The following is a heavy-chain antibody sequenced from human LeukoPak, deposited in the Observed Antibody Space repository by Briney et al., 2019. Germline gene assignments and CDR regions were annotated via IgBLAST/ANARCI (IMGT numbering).Heavy chain of an antibody. V-gene: IGHV3-23*01. CDR3: AKAYSSGWYFFDY. CDR2: ISGSGGST. D-gene: IGHD6-19*01. J-gene: IGHJ4*02. CDR1: GFTFSSYA. Sequence: PGGSLRLSCAASGFTFSSYAMSWVRQAPGKGLEWVSAISGSGGSTYYADPVKGRFTISRDNSKNTLYLQMNSLRAEDTAVYYCAKAYSSGWYFFDYWGQGTLVTVSS.